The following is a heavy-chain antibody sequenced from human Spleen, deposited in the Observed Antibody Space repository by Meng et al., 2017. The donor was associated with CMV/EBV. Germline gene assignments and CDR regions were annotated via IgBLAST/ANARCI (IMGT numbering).Heavy chain of an antibody. CDR1: GFTFSSYG. CDR2: IWYDGSNK. Sequence: GESLKISCAASGFTFSSYGMHWVRQAPGKGLEWVAVIWYDGSNKYYADSVKGRFTISRDNSKNTLYLQMNSLRAEDTAVYYCARDHSSDCSSTSCYRGYYYYGMDVWGQGTTVTVSS. V-gene: IGHV3-30*19. J-gene: IGHJ6*02. CDR3: ARDHSSDCSSTSCYRGYYYYGMDV. D-gene: IGHD2-2*02.